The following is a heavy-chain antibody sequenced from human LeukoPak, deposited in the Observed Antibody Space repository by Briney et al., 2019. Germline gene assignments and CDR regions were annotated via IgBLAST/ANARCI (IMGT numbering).Heavy chain of an antibody. CDR1: GGSIRSGDYY. CDR3: ARERGIWGSVAALGRVGVDI. J-gene: IGHJ3*02. V-gene: IGHV4-30-4*01. D-gene: IGHD6-6*01. CDR2: IYYSGST. Sequence: SQTLSLTCTVSGGSIRSGDYYWSWIRQPPGKGLEWIGYIYYSGSTYYNPSLKSRVTISVDTSKNQFSLKLSSVTAADTAVYYCARERGIWGSVAALGRVGVDIWGQGTMVTVSS.